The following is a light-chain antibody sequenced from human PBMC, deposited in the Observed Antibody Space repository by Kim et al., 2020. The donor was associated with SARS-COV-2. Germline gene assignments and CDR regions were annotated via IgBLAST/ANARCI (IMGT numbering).Light chain of an antibody. CDR1: HTVISNY. V-gene: IGKV3-20*01. CDR3: QQYVTSPPYT. Sequence: SPGDRATLSCRDSHTVISNYLAWYQQNPGQAPRLLIYGAFNRATGIPDRFSGSGSGTDFTLSISRLEPEDFAVYYCQQYVTSPPYTFGQGTKLEI. J-gene: IGKJ2*01. CDR2: GAF.